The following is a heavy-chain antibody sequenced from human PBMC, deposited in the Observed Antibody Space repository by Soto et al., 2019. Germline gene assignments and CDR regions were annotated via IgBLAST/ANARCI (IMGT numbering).Heavy chain of an antibody. V-gene: IGHV2-5*02. CDR2: IYWDDDK. Sequence: GPTLVNPTQTLTLTCTFSGFSLSTSGVGVGWIRQPPGKALEWLALIYWDDDKRYSPSLKSRLTITKDTSKNQVVLTMTNMDPVDTATYYCARYKFEVVVAATIFDYWGQGTLVTVSS. D-gene: IGHD2-15*01. CDR3: ARYKFEVVVAATIFDY. J-gene: IGHJ4*02. CDR1: GFSLSTSGVG.